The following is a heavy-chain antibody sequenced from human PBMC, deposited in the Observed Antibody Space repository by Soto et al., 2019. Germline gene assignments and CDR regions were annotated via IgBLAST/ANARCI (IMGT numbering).Heavy chain of an antibody. Sequence: SETLSLTCAVSGYSISNGYYWGWIRQPPGKGLEWIGCISHSGSTYYNPSLNSRLTLSIDTSRNQFSLRLNSVTAADKAVYYCARGGGYDSFDFWGQGIQVTVSS. CDR2: ISHSGST. V-gene: IGHV4-38-2*01. D-gene: IGHD2-15*01. CDR1: GYSISNGYY. CDR3: ARGGGYDSFDF. J-gene: IGHJ4*02.